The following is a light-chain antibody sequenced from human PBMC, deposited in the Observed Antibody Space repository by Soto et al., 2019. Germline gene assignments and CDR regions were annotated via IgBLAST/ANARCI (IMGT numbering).Light chain of an antibody. Sequence: EIVLTQSPGTLSLSPGERATLSCRASQSVSSSYLAWYQQNPGQAPRLLIYGASSRATGTPDRFSGSGSGTDFTLTISRLEPEDFAVYYCQQYGSSPRTFGQGTKVDIK. V-gene: IGKV3-20*01. CDR2: GAS. CDR3: QQYGSSPRT. J-gene: IGKJ1*01. CDR1: QSVSSSY.